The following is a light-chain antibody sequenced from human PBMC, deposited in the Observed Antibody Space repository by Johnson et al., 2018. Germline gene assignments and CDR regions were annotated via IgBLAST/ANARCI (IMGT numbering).Light chain of an antibody. V-gene: IGLV1-51*02. CDR3: GTWDSSLSAGNV. CDR1: SSNIGNNY. CDR2: ENN. Sequence: QSVLTQPPSVSAAPGQKVTISCSGSSSNIGNNYVSWYQQLPGTAPKLLIYENNKRPSWIPDRFSGSTSGTSATLGITGLQTGDEADYYCGTWDSSLSAGNVFGTGTKVTVL. J-gene: IGLJ1*01.